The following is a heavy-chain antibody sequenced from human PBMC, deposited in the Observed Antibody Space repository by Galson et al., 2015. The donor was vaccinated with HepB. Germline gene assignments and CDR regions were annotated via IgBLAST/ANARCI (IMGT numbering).Heavy chain of an antibody. V-gene: IGHV1-69*04. CDR3: ARDCRSSAAGTLTNWYFDL. CDR2: IIPILGIA. D-gene: IGHD6-13*01. J-gene: IGHJ2*01. Sequence: SVKVSCKASGGTFSSYAISWVRQAPGQGLEWMGRIIPILGIANYAQKFQGRVTITADKSTSTAYMELSSLRSEDTAVYYCARDCRSSAAGTLTNWYFDLWGRGTLVTVSS. CDR1: GGTFSSYA.